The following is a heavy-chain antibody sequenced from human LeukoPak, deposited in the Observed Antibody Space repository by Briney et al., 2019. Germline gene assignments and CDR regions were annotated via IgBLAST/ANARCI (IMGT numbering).Heavy chain of an antibody. CDR3: ARENCSGGSCYSIYYYYYMDV. D-gene: IGHD2-15*01. J-gene: IGHJ6*03. CDR2: IYYSGST. Sequence: KPSETLSLTCTVSGGSISSSSYYWGWIRQPPWKGLEWIGSIYYSGSTYYNPSLKSRVTISVDTSKNQFSLKLSSVTAADTAVYYCARENCSGGSCYSIYYYYYMDVWGKGTTVTVSS. CDR1: GGSISSSSYY. V-gene: IGHV4-39*07.